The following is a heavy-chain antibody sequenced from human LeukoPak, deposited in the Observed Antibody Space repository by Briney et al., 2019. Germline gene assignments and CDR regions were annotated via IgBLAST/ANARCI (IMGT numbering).Heavy chain of an antibody. J-gene: IGHJ4*02. D-gene: IGHD3-22*01. Sequence: GGSLRLSCEASGFTFDEYVTHWVRHAPGKGLEWVSGINWNSGSIDYADSVKGRFTISRDNVKNFLYVQMNNLRAEDTAMYYCARRAGDYSHPYDYWGQGTLVTVSS. V-gene: IGHV3-9*01. CDR3: ARRAGDYSHPYDY. CDR2: INWNSGSI. CDR1: GFTFDEYV.